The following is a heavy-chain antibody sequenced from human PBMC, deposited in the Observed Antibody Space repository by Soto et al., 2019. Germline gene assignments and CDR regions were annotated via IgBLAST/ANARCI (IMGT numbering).Heavy chain of an antibody. CDR3: ARHFEKIKTPFDY. CDR2: IYYSGST. V-gene: IGHV4-39*01. CDR1: SGSISTYY. Sequence: PSETLSLTCTVSSGSISTYYWSWIRQPPGKGLEWIGSIYYSGSTYYNPSLKIRVTISVDTSKNQFSLKLSSVTAADTAVYYCARHFEKIKTPFDYWGQGTLVTVSS. D-gene: IGHD3-9*01. J-gene: IGHJ4*02.